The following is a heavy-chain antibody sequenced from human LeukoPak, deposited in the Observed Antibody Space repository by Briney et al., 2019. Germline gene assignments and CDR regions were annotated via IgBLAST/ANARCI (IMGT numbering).Heavy chain of an antibody. CDR3: ARSSYGSGTLLDY. Sequence: ASVKVSCKASGYTFTTYNINWVRQAPGQGLEWMGWISGYNGNTNYAQKLQGRVTMTTDTSTSTAYMELRSLRSDDTAVYYCARSSYGSGTLLDYWGQGTLVTVSS. D-gene: IGHD3-10*01. J-gene: IGHJ4*02. V-gene: IGHV1-18*01. CDR2: ISGYNGNT. CDR1: GYTFTTYN.